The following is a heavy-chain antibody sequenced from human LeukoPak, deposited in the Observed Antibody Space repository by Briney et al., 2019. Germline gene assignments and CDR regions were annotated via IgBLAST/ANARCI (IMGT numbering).Heavy chain of an antibody. CDR1: GGFISSSSYY. CDR2: IYYSGST. CDR3: ARQRLAVAGTWYFDL. J-gene: IGHJ2*01. D-gene: IGHD6-19*01. Sequence: SETLSLTCTVSGGFISSSSYYWGWIRRPPGKGLEWIGSIYYSGSTYYNPSLKSRVTISVDTSKNQFSLKLSSVTAADTAVYYCARQRLAVAGTWYFDLWGRGTLVTVSS. V-gene: IGHV4-39*01.